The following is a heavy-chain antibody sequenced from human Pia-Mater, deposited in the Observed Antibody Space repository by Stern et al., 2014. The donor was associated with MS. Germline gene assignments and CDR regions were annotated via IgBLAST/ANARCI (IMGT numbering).Heavy chain of an antibody. CDR2: IYHSGST. CDR1: GDYINSSNW. Sequence: QVQLQESGPGLVKPSGTLSLTCAISGDYINSSNWWSWVRQPPGKGLEWIGEIYHSGSTSYNPSLKSRVTISVDTAKNPFSLNLDSVTAADTAVFYCATIGGGDYWGQGILVTVSS. V-gene: IGHV4-4*02. CDR3: ATIGGGDY. J-gene: IGHJ4*02. D-gene: IGHD3-16*01.